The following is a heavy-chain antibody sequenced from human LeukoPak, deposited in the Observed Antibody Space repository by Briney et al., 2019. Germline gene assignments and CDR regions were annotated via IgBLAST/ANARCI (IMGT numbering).Heavy chain of an antibody. Sequence: ASVKVSYKASGYTFTSYDINWVRQATGQGLEWMGWMNPNSGNTGYAQKFQGRVTITRNTSISTAYMELSSLRSEDTAVYYCARAHYDFWSGYYSYDAFDIWGQGTMVTVSS. V-gene: IGHV1-8*03. CDR2: MNPNSGNT. J-gene: IGHJ3*02. D-gene: IGHD3-3*01. CDR1: GYTFTSYD. CDR3: ARAHYDFWSGYYSYDAFDI.